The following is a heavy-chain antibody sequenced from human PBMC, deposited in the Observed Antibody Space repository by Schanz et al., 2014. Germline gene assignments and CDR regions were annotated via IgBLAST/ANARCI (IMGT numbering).Heavy chain of an antibody. CDR2: IVPIAGIT. J-gene: IGHJ5*02. V-gene: IGHV1-69*08. CDR3: AREVGLYDRGWFDP. D-gene: IGHD3-22*01. CDR1: GGTFSSDT. Sequence: QVHLVQSGAEVKKPGSSVKVSCTSSGGTFSSDTFSWVRPAPGQGLEWMGRIVPIAGITNYAQRFQGRVTITADKSSDTAYMELSSLRSEDTAVYYCAREVGLYDRGWFDPWGQGTLVTVSS.